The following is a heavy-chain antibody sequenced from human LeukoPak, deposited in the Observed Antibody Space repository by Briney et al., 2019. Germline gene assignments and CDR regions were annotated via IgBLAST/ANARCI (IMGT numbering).Heavy chain of an antibody. CDR3: AKLFESGTYNNFFHY. D-gene: IGHD3-10*01. J-gene: IGHJ4*02. CDR2: ITATSSST. V-gene: IGHV3-23*01. Sequence: GGSLRLSCAASGFTFSSYDMSWVCQAPGKGLEWVSAITATSSSTHDADSVQGRFTISRDNSKNTLYLQMNSLRPEDTAIYYCAKLFESGTYNNFFHYWGQGTLVTVFS. CDR1: GFTFSSYD.